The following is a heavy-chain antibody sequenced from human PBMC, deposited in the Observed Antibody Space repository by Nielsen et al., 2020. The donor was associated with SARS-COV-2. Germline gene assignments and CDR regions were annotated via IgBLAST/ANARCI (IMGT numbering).Heavy chain of an antibody. Sequence: ASVKVSCKASGYTFTSYDINWVRQATGQGLEWMGWMNPNSGNTGYAQKFQGRITMTRNTSISTAYMELSSLRSEDTAVYYCARGWPNYYDSSGYYYGANDYWGQGTLVTVSS. CDR1: GYTFTSYD. CDR2: MNPNSGNT. V-gene: IGHV1-8*01. D-gene: IGHD3-22*01. CDR3: ARGWPNYYDSSGYYYGANDY. J-gene: IGHJ4*02.